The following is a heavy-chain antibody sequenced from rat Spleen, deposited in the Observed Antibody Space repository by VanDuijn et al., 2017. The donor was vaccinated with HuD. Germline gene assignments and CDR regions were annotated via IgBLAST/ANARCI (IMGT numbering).Heavy chain of an antibody. V-gene: IGHV5-17*01. D-gene: IGHD1-2*01. CDR3: VRHRDYYNSYVYAFDY. CDR2: IVDDGSNT. CDR1: GFTFSDYT. J-gene: IGHJ2*01. Sequence: EVQLVESGGGLVQPGRSLKLSCSASGFTFSDYTMAWVRQAPKKGLEWVAAIVDDGSNTFYRDSVKGRFTISRDNAKSILYLQMDSLRSEDTATYYCVRHRDYYNSYVYAFDYWGQGVMVTVSS.